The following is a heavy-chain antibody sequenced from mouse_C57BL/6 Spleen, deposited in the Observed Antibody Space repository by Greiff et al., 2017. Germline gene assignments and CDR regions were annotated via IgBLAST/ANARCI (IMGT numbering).Heavy chain of an antibody. D-gene: IGHD1-1*01. CDR2: ISDGGSYT. CDR3: ARAPFYGSIYAMDY. Sequence: DVLLVEPGGGLVKPGGSLKLSCAASGFTFSSYAMSWVRQTPEQRLEWVATISDGGSYTYYPDNVKGRFTISRDNAKNNLYLQLSHLKSEDTAMYYCARAPFYGSIYAMDYWGQGTSVTVSS. CDR1: GFTFSSYA. J-gene: IGHJ4*01. V-gene: IGHV5-4*01.